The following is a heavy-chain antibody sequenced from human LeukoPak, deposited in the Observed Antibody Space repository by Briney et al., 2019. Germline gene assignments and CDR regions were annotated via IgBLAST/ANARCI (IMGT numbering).Heavy chain of an antibody. Sequence: SETLSLTCAVSGGSISSGTYSWTWMRQPPGKGLEWIGYIYNSGSTFNNPSLNSRVTISVDTSKNQFSLKLSSVTAADTAMYYCAREGGNCSGGSCYSGAFDIWGQGTLVTVSS. V-gene: IGHV4-30-4*07. CDR2: IYNSGST. D-gene: IGHD2-15*01. CDR3: AREGGNCSGGSCYSGAFDI. CDR1: GGSISSGTYS. J-gene: IGHJ3*02.